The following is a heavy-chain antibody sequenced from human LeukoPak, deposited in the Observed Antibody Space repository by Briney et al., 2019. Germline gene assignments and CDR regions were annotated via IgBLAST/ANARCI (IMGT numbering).Heavy chain of an antibody. J-gene: IGHJ6*02. CDR3: ARGDYGGTLYYGMDV. CDR2: MNPNSGNT. D-gene: IGHD4-23*01. Sequence: ASVKVSCKASGYTFTSYDINWVRQATGQGLEWMGWMNPNSGNTGYAQKFQGRVTMTRNTSISTAYMELSSLGSEDTAVYYCARGDYGGTLYYGMDVWGQGTTVTVSS. V-gene: IGHV1-8*01. CDR1: GYTFTSYD.